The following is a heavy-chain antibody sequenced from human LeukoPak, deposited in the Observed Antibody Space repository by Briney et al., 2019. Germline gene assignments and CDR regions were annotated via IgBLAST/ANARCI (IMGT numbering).Heavy chain of an antibody. V-gene: IGHV1-18*01. CDR3: ARPRRGSTWSFDY. D-gene: IGHD6-13*01. CDR1: GYTFTSYG. Sequence: ASVKVSCKASGYTFTSYGISWVRQAPGQRPEWMGWISPNNGNTNYAQNVQGRVTMTTDTSTSTASMELRSLRSDDTAVYYCARPRRGSTWSFDYWGQGTLVTVSS. J-gene: IGHJ4*02. CDR2: ISPNNGNT.